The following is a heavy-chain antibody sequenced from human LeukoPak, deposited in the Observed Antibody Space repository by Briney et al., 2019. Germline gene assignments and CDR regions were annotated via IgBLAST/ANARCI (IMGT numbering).Heavy chain of an antibody. V-gene: IGHV3-23*01. CDR2: ISGSGGGT. CDR1: GFTFSNLA. D-gene: IGHD4-17*01. CDR3: VKDNYADYASGGVDWYFDL. J-gene: IGHJ2*01. Sequence: PGGSLRLSCAASGFTFSNLAMGWVRQAPGKGLAWVSVISGSGGGTYYVDSVRGRFTISRDNSKNTLFLDMNNMRADDTAVYFCVKDNYADYASGGVDWYFDLWGRGTLVTVSS.